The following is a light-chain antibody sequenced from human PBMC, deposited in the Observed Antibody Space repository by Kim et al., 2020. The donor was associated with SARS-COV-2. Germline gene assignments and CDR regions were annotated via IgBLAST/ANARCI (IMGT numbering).Light chain of an antibody. V-gene: IGKV3-11*01. CDR1: QSINTY. J-gene: IGKJ4*01. Sequence: EIVLTQSPVTLSLSPGERATLSCRASQSINTYLAWYQQKPGQSPRLLIYDASDRATGIPARFSGSGSGTDFTLTISTLEPEDFAVYYCQQRKDWPLTFGGGTKVDIK. CDR3: QQRKDWPLT. CDR2: DAS.